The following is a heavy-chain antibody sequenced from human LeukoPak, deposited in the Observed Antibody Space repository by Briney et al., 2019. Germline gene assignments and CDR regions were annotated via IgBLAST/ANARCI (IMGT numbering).Heavy chain of an antibody. CDR1: GFKFDDYS. CDR2: ITWDGDST. V-gene: IGHV3-43D*03. Sequence: RGSLRLSCAASGFKFDDYSMHWVRQAPGKGLEWVSLITWDGDSTYYADSVKGRFTISRDNSKNYLYLQMNSLRAEDTALYYCAKGTSSWHEFDSWGQGTLVTVSS. CDR3: AKGTSSWHEFDS. J-gene: IGHJ4*02. D-gene: IGHD6-13*01.